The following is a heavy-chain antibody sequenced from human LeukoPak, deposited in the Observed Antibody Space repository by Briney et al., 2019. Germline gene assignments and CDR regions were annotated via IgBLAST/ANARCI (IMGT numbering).Heavy chain of an antibody. D-gene: IGHD4/OR15-4a*01. Sequence: SGPTLVKPTQTLTLTCTFSGFSLTTRGVGVGWIRQPPGKALEWLALIYWDDDERYSPSLQSRLTIAKATSKNQVVLTMTNMDPVDTATYFCAHRPNFQYYFDYWGQGTLVTVSS. CDR1: GFSLTTRGVG. V-gene: IGHV2-5*02. CDR3: AHRPNFQYYFDY. J-gene: IGHJ4*02. CDR2: IYWDDDE.